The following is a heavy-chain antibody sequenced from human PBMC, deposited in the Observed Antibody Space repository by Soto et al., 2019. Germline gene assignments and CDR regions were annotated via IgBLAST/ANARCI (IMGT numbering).Heavy chain of an antibody. CDR3: ARDGPGSRGRYFYH. V-gene: IGHV1-2*04. D-gene: IGHD3-10*01. J-gene: IGHJ4*02. CDR1: GYTFTDFS. Sequence: QVQLVQSGPEVRRPGASVKVSCRASGYTFTDFSMHWVRQAPGQGPEWMGWINLNSGDTNYAQNFKDWGTMTRDTSISTAYLELSRLRSDGTAMYYCARDGPGSRGRYFYHWCQGTLVTASS. CDR2: INLNSGDT.